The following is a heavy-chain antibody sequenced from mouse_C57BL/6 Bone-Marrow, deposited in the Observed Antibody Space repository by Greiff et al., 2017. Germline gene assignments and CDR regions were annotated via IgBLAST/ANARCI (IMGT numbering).Heavy chain of an antibody. J-gene: IGHJ2*01. Sequence: QVQLQQSGPGLVQPSQSLSITCTVSGFSLTSYGVHWVRQSPGKGLEWLGVIWSGGSTDYNAAFISRLSISKDNSKSQVFFKMNSLQADDTAIYYCAREVASTTPHFDYWGQGTTLTVSS. CDR1: GFSLTSYG. D-gene: IGHD1-1*01. V-gene: IGHV2-2*01. CDR2: IWSGGST. CDR3: AREVASTTPHFDY.